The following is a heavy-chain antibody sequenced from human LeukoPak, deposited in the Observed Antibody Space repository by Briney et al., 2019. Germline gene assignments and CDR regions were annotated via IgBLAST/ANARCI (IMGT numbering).Heavy chain of an antibody. Sequence: PGGSLRLSCAASGFTFSSYSMNWVRQAPGKGLEWVSYISSSSSTIYYADSVKGRFTISRDNAKNSLYLQMNSLRAEDTAVYYCARDTYYYDSSGYYLSYYYYMDVWGKGTTVTVSS. CDR3: ARDTYYYDSSGYYLSYYYYMDV. CDR2: ISSSSSTI. J-gene: IGHJ6*03. CDR1: GFTFSSYS. V-gene: IGHV3-48*01. D-gene: IGHD3-22*01.